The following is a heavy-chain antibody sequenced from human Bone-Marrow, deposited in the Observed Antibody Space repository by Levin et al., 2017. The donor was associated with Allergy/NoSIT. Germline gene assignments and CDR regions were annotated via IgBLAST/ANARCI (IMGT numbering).Heavy chain of an antibody. Sequence: GGSLRLSCAASGFTFSDYYMSWIRQAPGKGLEWVSYISSSTTHTNYADSVKGRSTISRDNAKNSLYLQMNSLRAEDRAVYYCAREYYYGSGSYPVDWGQGTLVTVSS. CDR2: ISSSTTHT. D-gene: IGHD3-10*01. V-gene: IGHV3-11*05. CDR3: AREYYYGSGSYPVD. J-gene: IGHJ4*02. CDR1: GFTFSDYY.